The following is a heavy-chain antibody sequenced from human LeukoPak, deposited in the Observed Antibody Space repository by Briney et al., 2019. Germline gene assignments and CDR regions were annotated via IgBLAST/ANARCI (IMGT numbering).Heavy chain of an antibody. Sequence: GGSLRLSCTVSGFIFSDFSMSWVRQAPGKGLEWVAKMSEDGNEIFYVDSVKGRFTISRDNAKNSLYLQMNSLRDDDTAMYYCARGASGHSSNWNFPYYYYYMDVWGKGTTVTISS. CDR1: GFIFSDFS. CDR3: ARGASGHSSNWNFPYYYYYMDV. D-gene: IGHD6-13*01. V-gene: IGHV3-7*01. J-gene: IGHJ6*03. CDR2: MSEDGNEI.